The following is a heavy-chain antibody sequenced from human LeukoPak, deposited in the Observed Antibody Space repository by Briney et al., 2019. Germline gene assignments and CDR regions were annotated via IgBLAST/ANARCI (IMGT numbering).Heavy chain of an antibody. D-gene: IGHD5-12*01. J-gene: IGHJ4*02. CDR1: GFSFSVYE. CDR2: ISSSGTTI. V-gene: IGHV3-48*03. Sequence: GGSLRLSCAASGFSFSVYEMHCVRHAPGKGLGWISDISSSGTTIYYADSVKGRFTISRDNAKNSLYLQMNSLRAEDTAVYYCATLTVATSFDYWGQGTLVTVSS. CDR3: ATLTVATSFDY.